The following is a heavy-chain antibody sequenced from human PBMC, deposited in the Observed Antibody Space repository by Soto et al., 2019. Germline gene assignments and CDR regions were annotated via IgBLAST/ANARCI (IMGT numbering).Heavy chain of an antibody. D-gene: IGHD6-19*01. V-gene: IGHV6-1*01. Sequence: SQTLSLTCAISGDSVSSNSAAWNWIRQSPSRGLEWLGRTYYRSKWYNDYAVSVKSRITINPDTSKNQFSLQLNSVTPEDTAVYYCAKNNGRLNPLGIPVAGGYFDYWGQGTLVTVSS. CDR3: AKNNGRLNPLGIPVAGGYFDY. J-gene: IGHJ4*02. CDR1: GDSVSSNSAA. CDR2: TYYRSKWYN.